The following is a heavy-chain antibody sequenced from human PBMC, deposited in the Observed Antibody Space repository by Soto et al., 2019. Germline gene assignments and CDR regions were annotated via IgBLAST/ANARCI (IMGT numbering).Heavy chain of an antibody. D-gene: IGHD3-9*01. CDR3: TRKTPPTGMEV. CDR2: IGSGGDT. Sequence: EVQLVESGGGLVQPGGSLRLSCAASGFTLSSYDIHWVRQGTGEGLAWVSGIGSGGDTHYADSVKGRFIISREDGKTSLYLQMNNLRVGDTAVYYCTRKTPPTGMEVWGQGATVTVSS. J-gene: IGHJ6*02. CDR1: GFTLSSYD. V-gene: IGHV3-13*01.